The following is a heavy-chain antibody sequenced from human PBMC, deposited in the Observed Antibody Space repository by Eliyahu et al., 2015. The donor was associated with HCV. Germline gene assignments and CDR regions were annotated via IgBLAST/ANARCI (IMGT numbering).Heavy chain of an antibody. V-gene: IGHV4-59*01. Sequence: QVQLQESGPGLVKSSEALSLTCTVYGDSIRSYSWHWIRQPPGKGLEWIGLIYDSGTTNYNPALKSRVTMSVDMSKNQVSLKITSVTAADTAVYYCAREVSGGYSRGKAFDPWGQGVVVTVSS. CDR3: AREVSGGYSRGKAFDP. J-gene: IGHJ5*02. D-gene: IGHD6-19*01. CDR2: IYDSGTT. CDR1: GDSIRSYS.